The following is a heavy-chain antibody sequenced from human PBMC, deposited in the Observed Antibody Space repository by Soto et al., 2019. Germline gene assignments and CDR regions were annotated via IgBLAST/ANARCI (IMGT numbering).Heavy chain of an antibody. Sequence: ASVKVSCKASGGTFSSYAISWVRQAPGQGLEWMGGIIPTFGTANYAQKFQGRVTITADESTSTAYMELSSLRSEDTAVYYCARGPSPGYCTNGVCYREGSYYYYGMDVWGQGTTVTVSS. CDR3: ARGPSPGYCTNGVCYREGSYYYYGMDV. V-gene: IGHV1-69*13. J-gene: IGHJ6*02. CDR1: GGTFSSYA. CDR2: IIPTFGTA. D-gene: IGHD2-8*01.